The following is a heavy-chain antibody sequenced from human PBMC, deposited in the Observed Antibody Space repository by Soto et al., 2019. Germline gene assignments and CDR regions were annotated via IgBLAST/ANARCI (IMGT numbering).Heavy chain of an antibody. D-gene: IGHD2-2*01. V-gene: IGHV3-23*01. J-gene: IGHJ4*02. CDR2: ISADGGST. CDR1: GFTFSNYA. Sequence: GGSLRLSCAASGFTFSNYAMTWVRQAPGKGLDWVSAISADGGSTYYADSVKGRFTISRDNSKNTLYPQMNSLRAEDTAIFYCAKRKYCTTTSCWGIDYWGQGTLVTVSS. CDR3: AKRKYCTTTSCWGIDY.